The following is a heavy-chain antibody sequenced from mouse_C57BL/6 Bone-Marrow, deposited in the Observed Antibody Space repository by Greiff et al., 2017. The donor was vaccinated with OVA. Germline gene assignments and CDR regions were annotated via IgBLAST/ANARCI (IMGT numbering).Heavy chain of an antibody. Sequence: EVKVVESGGGLVKPGGSLKLSCAASGFTFSDYGMHWVRQAPEKGLEWVAYISSGSSTIYYADTVKGRFTISRDNAKNTLFLQMTSLRSEDTAMYYWARNYYGSSLAGFRFDYWGQGTTLTVSS. CDR1: GFTFSDYG. V-gene: IGHV5-17*01. CDR3: ARNYYGSSLAGFRFDY. D-gene: IGHD1-1*01. CDR2: ISSGSSTI. J-gene: IGHJ2*01.